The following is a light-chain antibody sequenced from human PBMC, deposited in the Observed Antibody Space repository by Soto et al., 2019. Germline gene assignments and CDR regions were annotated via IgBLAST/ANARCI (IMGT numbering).Light chain of an antibody. CDR1: SSDVGAYNY. CDR2: EVT. CDR3: NSYTTNSNRV. Sequence: LTQSPSASGSPGQSVTISCTGTSSDVGAYNYVSWYQHHPGKAPKLMIYEVTNRPSGVSNRFSGSKSGNTASLTISGLQAEDEDHYYCNSYTTNSNRVFGTGTQVTV. J-gene: IGLJ1*01. V-gene: IGLV2-14*01.